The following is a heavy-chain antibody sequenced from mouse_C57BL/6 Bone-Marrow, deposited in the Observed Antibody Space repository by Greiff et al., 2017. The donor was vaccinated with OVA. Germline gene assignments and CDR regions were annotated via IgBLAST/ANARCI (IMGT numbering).Heavy chain of an antibody. D-gene: IGHD1-1*01. J-gene: IGHJ3*01. CDR3: ARRYYYGRSYAFAY. CDR2: INPSTGGT. CDR1: GYSFTGYY. V-gene: IGHV1-42*01. Sequence: VQLQQSGPELVKPGASVKISCKASGYSFTGYYMNWVKQSPEKSLEWIGEINPSTGGTTYNQKFKAKATLTVDKSSSTAYMQLKSLTSEDSAVYYCARRYYYGRSYAFAYWGQGTLVTVSA.